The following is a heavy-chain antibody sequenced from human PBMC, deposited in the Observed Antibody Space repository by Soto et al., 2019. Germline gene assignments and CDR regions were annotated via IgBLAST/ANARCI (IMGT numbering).Heavy chain of an antibody. Sequence: XXTLSLPFAVYGGSFSGYYWSWIRQPPGKGLEWIGEINHSGSTNYNPSLKSRVTISVDTSKNQFSLKLSSVTAADTAVYYCAREKPYSSSWYHDYWGQGTLVTVSS. CDR2: INHSGST. V-gene: IGHV4-34*01. CDR3: AREKPYSSSWYHDY. J-gene: IGHJ4*02. CDR1: GGSFSGYY. D-gene: IGHD6-13*01.